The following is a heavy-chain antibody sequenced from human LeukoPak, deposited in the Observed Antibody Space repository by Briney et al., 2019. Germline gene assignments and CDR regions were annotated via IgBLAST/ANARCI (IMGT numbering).Heavy chain of an antibody. J-gene: IGHJ4*02. CDR1: GFRFSTYE. Sequence: GGSLRLSCAASGFRFSTYEMNWVRQAPGKGLEWISYISSSGSVIYYADSVRGRFTISRDNAKNSLFLQMNSLRAEDTAVYYCARCKREWLRQPFDYWGQGTLVTVSS. D-gene: IGHD5-12*01. V-gene: IGHV3-48*03. CDR3: ARCKREWLRQPFDY. CDR2: ISSSGSVI.